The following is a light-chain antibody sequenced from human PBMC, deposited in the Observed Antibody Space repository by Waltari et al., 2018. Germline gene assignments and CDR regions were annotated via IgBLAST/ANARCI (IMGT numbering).Light chain of an antibody. CDR1: QTINTH. CDR2: GAS. J-gene: IGKJ5*01. CDR3: QQAYNVPPIT. V-gene: IGKV1-39*01. Sequence: DIQMTQSPPSLSASIGDRVTITCRASQTINTHLNWYQQKEGKAPQLLIYGASSLRSGVLPRFSGTGSGTEFTLTISGLQPEDFATYYCQQAYNVPPITFGQGTRLDLK.